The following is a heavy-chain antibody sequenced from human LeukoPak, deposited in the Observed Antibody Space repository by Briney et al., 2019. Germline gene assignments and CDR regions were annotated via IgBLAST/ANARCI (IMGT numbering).Heavy chain of an antibody. Sequence: GGSLRLSCAASRFTFSRYSMNWVRQAPGKGLEWVSSISSSISYIYYADSVKGRFTISRDNAKNSLYLQMNSLRAEDTAVYYCAREGLTHDAFDIWGQGTMVTVSS. D-gene: IGHD4/OR15-4a*01. V-gene: IGHV3-21*01. CDR3: AREGLTHDAFDI. J-gene: IGHJ3*02. CDR1: RFTFSRYS. CDR2: ISSSISYI.